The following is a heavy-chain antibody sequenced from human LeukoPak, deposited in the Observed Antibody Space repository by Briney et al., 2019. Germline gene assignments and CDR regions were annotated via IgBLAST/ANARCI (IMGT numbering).Heavy chain of an antibody. D-gene: IGHD1-1*01. V-gene: IGHV1-69*05. CDR2: IIPIFGTA. Sequence: VASVKVSCKASGGTFSSYAISWVRQAPGHGLEWMGGIIPIFGTANYAQKFQGRVTITTDESTSTAYMELSSLRSEDTAVYYCARGTTGTTWWFDPWGQGTLVTVSS. J-gene: IGHJ5*02. CDR1: GGTFSSYA. CDR3: ARGTTGTTWWFDP.